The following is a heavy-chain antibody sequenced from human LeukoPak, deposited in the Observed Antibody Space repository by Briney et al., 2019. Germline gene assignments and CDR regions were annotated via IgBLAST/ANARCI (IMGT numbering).Heavy chain of an antibody. V-gene: IGHV4-31*03. J-gene: IGHJ4*02. CDR1: GGSISSGGYY. CDR3: ARSYDSSGYYLGNFDY. Sequence: SSETLSLTCTVSGGSISSGGYYWSRIRQHPGKGLEWIGYIYYSGSTYYNPSLKSRVTISVDTSKNQFSLKLSSVTAADTAVYYCARSYDSSGYYLGNFDYWGQGTLVTVSS. CDR2: IYYSGST. D-gene: IGHD3-22*01.